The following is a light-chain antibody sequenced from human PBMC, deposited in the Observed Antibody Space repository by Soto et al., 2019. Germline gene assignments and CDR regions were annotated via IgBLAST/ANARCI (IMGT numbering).Light chain of an antibody. V-gene: IGLV4-69*01. CDR1: SGHSSYA. Sequence: QLVLTQSPSASASPGASVKLTCTLSSGHSSYAIAWHQQQPEKGPRYLMKLNSDGSHSKGDGIPDRFSGSSSGAERYLTISSLQSEDEADYYCQTWGTGIPVFGGGTKLTVL. J-gene: IGLJ2*01. CDR3: QTWGTGIPV. CDR2: LNSDGSH.